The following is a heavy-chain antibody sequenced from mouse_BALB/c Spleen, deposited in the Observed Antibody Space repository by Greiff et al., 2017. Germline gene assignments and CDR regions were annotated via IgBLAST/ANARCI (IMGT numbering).Heavy chain of an antibody. CDR2: INPSTGYT. V-gene: IGHV1-7*01. CDR3: ARGGLAWFAY. Sequence: QVHVKQSGAELAKPGASVKMSCKASGYTFTSYWMHWVKQRPGQGLEWIGYINPSTGYTEYNQKFKDKATLTADKSSSTAYMQLSSLTSEDSAVYYCARGGLAWFAYWGQGTLVTVSA. CDR1: GYTFTSYW. J-gene: IGHJ3*01.